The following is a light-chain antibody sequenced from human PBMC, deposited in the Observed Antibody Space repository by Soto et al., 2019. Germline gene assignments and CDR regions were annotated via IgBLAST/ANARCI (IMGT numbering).Light chain of an antibody. CDR2: GAS. Sequence: EIVMTQYPATLSVSPGERATLSCRASQSITHNLAWYQQKPGQAPRLIIYGASTRATAIPARFSGSGFGTEFTLTISSLQSEDFAVYYCQQYNDWPPSAFGQGTKVEI. CDR1: QSITHN. CDR3: QQYNDWPPSA. V-gene: IGKV3-15*01. J-gene: IGKJ2*01.